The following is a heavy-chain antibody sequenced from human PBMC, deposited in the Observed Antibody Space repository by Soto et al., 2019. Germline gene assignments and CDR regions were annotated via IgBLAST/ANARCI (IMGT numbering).Heavy chain of an antibody. D-gene: IGHD3-10*01. CDR2: INTDGSST. V-gene: IGHV3-74*01. CDR3: ARGWPQSASGSHLAY. J-gene: IGHJ4*02. CDR1: GFTFSSYW. Sequence: LRLSCAASGFTFSSYWMHWVRQAPGKGLVWVSRINTDGSSTTYADSVQGRFTISRDNAKNTLYLQMNSLRAEDTAVYYCARGWPQSASGSHLAYWGQGTLVTVSS.